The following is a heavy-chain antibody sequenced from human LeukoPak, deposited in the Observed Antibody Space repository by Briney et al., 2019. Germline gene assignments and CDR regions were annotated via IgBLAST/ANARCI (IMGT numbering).Heavy chain of an antibody. CDR2: ISGRSSHI. Sequence: GGSLRLSCSASGFIFSDYDMNWVRQAPGKGLEWVSAISGRSSHIYYGESVKGRFTISRDNAKNSLYLQMDSLGVEDTAVYYCGRAFPPLRTSSAGDLWGQGTLVIVSS. J-gene: IGHJ1*01. CDR1: GFIFSDYD. D-gene: IGHD3-16*01. V-gene: IGHV3-21*01. CDR3: GRAFPPLRTSSAGDL.